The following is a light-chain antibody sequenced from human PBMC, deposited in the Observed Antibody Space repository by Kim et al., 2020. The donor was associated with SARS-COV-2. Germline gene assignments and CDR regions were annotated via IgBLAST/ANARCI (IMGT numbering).Light chain of an antibody. CDR2: GKN. CDR1: SLRSYY. J-gene: IGLJ3*02. Sequence: LGQTGRITCQGDSLRSYYASWYQQKPGQAPVLVIYGKNNRPSGIPDRFSGSSSGNTASLTITGAQAEDEADYYCNSRDSSGNPRWVFGGGTQLTVL. CDR3: NSRDSSGNPRWV. V-gene: IGLV3-19*01.